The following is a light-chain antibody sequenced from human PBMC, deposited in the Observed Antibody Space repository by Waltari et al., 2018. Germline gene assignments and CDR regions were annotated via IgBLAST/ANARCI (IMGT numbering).Light chain of an antibody. Sequence: DIQMTQSPSSLSAYVGDRVTITCRASQSISSYLNWYQQKPGKAPKLLIYAASSLQSGVPSRFSGSGSGTDFTLTISSLQPEDFATYYCQQSYSTPQVTFGQGTKVEIK. CDR1: QSISSY. CDR2: AAS. CDR3: QQSYSTPQVT. J-gene: IGKJ1*01. V-gene: IGKV1-39*01.